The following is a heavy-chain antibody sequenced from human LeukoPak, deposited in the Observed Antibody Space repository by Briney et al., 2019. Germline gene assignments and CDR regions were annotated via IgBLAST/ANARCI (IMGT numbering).Heavy chain of an antibody. V-gene: IGHV1-69*13. Sequence: SVKVSCKASGGTLSDHVISWVRQAPGHGLEWMGGIIPLKGTSKLTQKLQDRATISADESTNAVYMEVRSLRSEDTALYYCATYDVLTGFEYWGQGTLVIVCS. D-gene: IGHD3-9*01. CDR1: GGTLSDHV. J-gene: IGHJ4*02. CDR2: IIPLKGTS. CDR3: ATYDVLTGFEY.